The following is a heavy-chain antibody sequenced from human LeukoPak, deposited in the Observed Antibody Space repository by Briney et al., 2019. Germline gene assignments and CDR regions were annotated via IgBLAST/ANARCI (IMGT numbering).Heavy chain of an antibody. CDR1: GGTFSSYA. J-gene: IGHJ5*02. D-gene: IGHD3-10*01. CDR2: IIPIFGTA. V-gene: IGHV1-69*13. Sequence: ASVKVSCKASGGTFSSYAISWVRQAPGQGLEWMGGIIPIFGTANYAQKFQGRVTITADESTSTAYMELSSLRSEDTAVYYCASVSWFGELLSNWFDPWGQGTLVTASS. CDR3: ASVSWFGELLSNWFDP.